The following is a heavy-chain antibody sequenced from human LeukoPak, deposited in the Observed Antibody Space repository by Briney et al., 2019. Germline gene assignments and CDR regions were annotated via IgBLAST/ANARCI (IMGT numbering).Heavy chain of an antibody. V-gene: IGHV1-18*01. D-gene: IGHD3-10*01. CDR2: ISAYNGNT. Sequence: ASVKVSCQASGYTFTSYGISWVRQAPGQGLEWMGWISAYNGNTNYAQKLQGRVTMTTDTSTSTAYMELRSLRSDDTAVYYCARAHVVRGVIIVDYWGQGTLVTVSS. CDR1: GYTFTSYG. CDR3: ARAHVVRGVIIVDY. J-gene: IGHJ4*02.